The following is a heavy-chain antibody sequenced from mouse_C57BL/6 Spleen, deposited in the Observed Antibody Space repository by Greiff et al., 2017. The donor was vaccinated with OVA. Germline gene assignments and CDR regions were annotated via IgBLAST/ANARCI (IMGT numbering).Heavy chain of an antibody. D-gene: IGHD1-1*01. CDR2: INYDGSST. J-gene: IGHJ1*03. Sequence: EVKLMESEGGLVQPGSSMKLSCTASGFTLSDYYMAWVRQVPEKGLEWVANINYDGSSTYYLDSLKSRFIISRDNAKNILYLQMSSLKSEDTATYYCAREFITTVDWYFDVWGTGTTVTVSS. V-gene: IGHV5-16*01. CDR3: AREFITTVDWYFDV. CDR1: GFTLSDYY.